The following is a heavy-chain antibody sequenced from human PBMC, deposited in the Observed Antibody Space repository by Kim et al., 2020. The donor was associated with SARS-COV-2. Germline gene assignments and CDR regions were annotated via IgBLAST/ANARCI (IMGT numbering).Heavy chain of an antibody. J-gene: IGHJ4*02. CDR3: TTDPDFYDTSGG. V-gene: IGHV3-15*01. Sequence: YAAPVKGRFTISRDDSKNTVYLQMSSLKTEDTALYYCTTDPDFYDTSGGWGQGTLVTVSS. D-gene: IGHD3-22*01.